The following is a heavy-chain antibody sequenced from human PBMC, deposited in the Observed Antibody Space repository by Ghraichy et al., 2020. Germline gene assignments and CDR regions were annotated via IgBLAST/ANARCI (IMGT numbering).Heavy chain of an antibody. CDR2: IIPIFGTA. D-gene: IGHD2-21*02. V-gene: IGHV1-69*13. CDR1: GGTFSSYA. CDR3: ARERVSRERLLWGARFDY. J-gene: IGHJ4*02. Sequence: SVKVSCKASGGTFSSYAISWVRQAPGQGLEWMGGIIPIFGTANYAQKFQGRVTITADESTSTAYMELSSLRSEDTAVYYCARERVSRERLLWGARFDYWGQGTLVTVSS.